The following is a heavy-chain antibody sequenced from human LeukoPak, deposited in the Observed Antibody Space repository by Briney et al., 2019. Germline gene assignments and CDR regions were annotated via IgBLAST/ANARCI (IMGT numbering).Heavy chain of an antibody. D-gene: IGHD3-10*01. CDR1: GFTVSSNY. CDR3: ARAGNYYGSGTYYWPTFDY. V-gene: IGHV3-53*01. CDR2: IYSGGST. Sequence: GGSLRLSCAASGFTVSSNYMSWVRQAPGKGLEWVSVIYSGGSTYYADSVKGRFTISRDNSKNTLYLQMNSLRSEDTAVYYCARAGNYYGSGTYYWPTFDYWGQGTLSPSPQ. J-gene: IGHJ4*02.